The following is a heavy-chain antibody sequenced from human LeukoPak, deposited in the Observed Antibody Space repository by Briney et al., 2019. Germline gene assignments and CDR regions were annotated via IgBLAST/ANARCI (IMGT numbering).Heavy chain of an antibody. CDR2: ISAYNGNT. Sequence: GASVKVSCKASGYTFTSYGISWVRQAPGQGLEWMGCISAYNGNTNYAQKLQGRVTMTTDTSTSTAYMELRSLRSDDTAVYYCARADIVVVPAAPPSDYYYYMDVWGKGTTVTVSS. CDR1: GYTFTSYG. J-gene: IGHJ6*03. D-gene: IGHD2-2*01. V-gene: IGHV1-18*01. CDR3: ARADIVVVPAAPPSDYYYYMDV.